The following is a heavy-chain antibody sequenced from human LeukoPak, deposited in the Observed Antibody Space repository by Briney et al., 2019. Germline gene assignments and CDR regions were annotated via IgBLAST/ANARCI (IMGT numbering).Heavy chain of an antibody. Sequence: PSETLSLTCTVSGGSVSSGGYYWSWIRQPPGKGLEWIGEINHSGSTNYNPSLKSRVTISVDTSKNQFSLKLSSVTAADTAVYYCARISEIAAAGVDYWGQGTLVTVSS. CDR2: INHSGST. J-gene: IGHJ4*02. D-gene: IGHD6-13*01. V-gene: IGHV4-61*08. CDR1: GGSVSSGGYY. CDR3: ARISEIAAAGVDY.